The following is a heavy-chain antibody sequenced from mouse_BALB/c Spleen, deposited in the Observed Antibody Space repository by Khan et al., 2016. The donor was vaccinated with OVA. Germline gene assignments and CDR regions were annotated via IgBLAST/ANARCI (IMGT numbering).Heavy chain of an antibody. CDR3: SRNEEYGHYGFDY. V-gene: IGHV1S136*01. CDR2: INPYNDDT. Sequence: EVQLKQSGPELVKPGTSVKMSCKASGYIFTSYVLHWVKQKPGEGLEWIGYINPYNDDTKYNEKFKGKATLTSDKSSSTAYMELSSLTSEDSAVYLCSRNEEYGHYGFDYWGQGTTLTVSS. D-gene: IGHD2-10*02. J-gene: IGHJ2*01. CDR1: GYIFTSYV.